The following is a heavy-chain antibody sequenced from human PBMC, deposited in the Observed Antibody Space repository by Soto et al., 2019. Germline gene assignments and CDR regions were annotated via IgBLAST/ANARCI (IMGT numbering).Heavy chain of an antibody. V-gene: IGHV3-33*01. D-gene: IGHD3-22*01. J-gene: IGHJ4*02. CDR3: ARENYYDSSGYPKGPFGY. CDR1: GFTFSSYG. Sequence: GGSLRLSCAASGFTFSSYGMHWVRQAPGKGLEWVAVIWYDGSNKYYADSVKGRFTISRDNSKNTLYLQMNSLRAEDTAVYYCARENYYDSSGYPKGPFGYWGQGTLVTVSS. CDR2: IWYDGSNK.